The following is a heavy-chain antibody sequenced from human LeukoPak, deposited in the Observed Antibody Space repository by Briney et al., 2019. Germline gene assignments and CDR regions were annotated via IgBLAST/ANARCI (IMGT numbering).Heavy chain of an antibody. CDR3: ARGPSMVPPYFDY. Sequence: SETLSLTCAVYGGSFSGYYWSWIRQPPGKGLEWIGEINHSGSTNCNPSLKSRVTISVDTSKTQFSLKLSSVTAADTAVYYCARGPSMVPPYFDYWGQGTLVTVSS. CDR2: INHSGST. J-gene: IGHJ4*02. D-gene: IGHD3-10*01. V-gene: IGHV4-34*01. CDR1: GGSFSGYY.